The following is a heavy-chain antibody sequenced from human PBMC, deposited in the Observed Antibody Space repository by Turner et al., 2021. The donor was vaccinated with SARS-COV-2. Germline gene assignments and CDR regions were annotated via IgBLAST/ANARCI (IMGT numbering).Heavy chain of an antibody. CDR1: GASISGSY. Sequence: QVQLQESGPGLVKPSATLSLTCTVSGASISGSYWSWVRQPPGKGLEWIGYIHFSGTTNYNPSLRSRVTISLDTSKSQFSLHLRSVTAADTAVYYCTRELGYCSDGSCRFEYDYWGQGTLVTVS. CDR2: IHFSGTT. CDR3: TRELGYCSDGSCRFEYDY. D-gene: IGHD2-15*01. J-gene: IGHJ4*02. V-gene: IGHV4-59*01.